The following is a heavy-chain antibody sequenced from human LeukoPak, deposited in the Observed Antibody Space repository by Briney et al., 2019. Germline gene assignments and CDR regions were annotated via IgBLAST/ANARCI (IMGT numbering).Heavy chain of an antibody. Sequence: PSETLSLTCTLSGGSLCRYYWRCIPHPPRRGVEWSGYIDYSGSTKYDPSLKSRVTISVDTSKNQFSLKLSSVTAANTAVYYCARGARAGYNLEPFDYWGQGTLVTVSS. D-gene: IGHD5-24*01. CDR3: ARGARAGYNLEPFDY. V-gene: IGHV4-59*08. CDR2: IDYSGST. CDR1: GGSLCRYY. J-gene: IGHJ4*02.